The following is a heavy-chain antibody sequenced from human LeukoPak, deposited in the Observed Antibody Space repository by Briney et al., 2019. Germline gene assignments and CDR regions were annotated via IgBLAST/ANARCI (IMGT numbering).Heavy chain of an antibody. CDR2: ISGSSSTI. V-gene: IGHV3-48*01. Sequence: PGGSLRLSCVASRFIFSMFSMNWVRQAPGKGLEWLSHISGSSSTIHYEDSVKGRFTISRDNAKNSLYLQMNSLRVEDTAVYYCARADVPAGTGFMDVWGQGTTVTVSS. CDR1: RFIFSMFS. CDR3: ARADVPAGTGFMDV. J-gene: IGHJ6*02. D-gene: IGHD6-13*01.